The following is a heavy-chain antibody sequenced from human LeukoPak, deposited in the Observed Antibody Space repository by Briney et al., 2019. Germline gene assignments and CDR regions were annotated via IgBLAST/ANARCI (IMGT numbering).Heavy chain of an antibody. V-gene: IGHV5-51*01. CDR2: IYPGDSDT. CDR1: GYSFTSYW. CDR3: ARSGYYYDNAFDI. J-gene: IGHJ3*02. Sequence: GASLQISCKGSGYSFTSYWIGWVRRMPGKGLEWMGIIYPGDSDTRYSPSFQGQVTISADKSISTAYLQWSSLKASDTAMYYCARSGYYYDNAFDIWGQGTMVTVSS. D-gene: IGHD3-22*01.